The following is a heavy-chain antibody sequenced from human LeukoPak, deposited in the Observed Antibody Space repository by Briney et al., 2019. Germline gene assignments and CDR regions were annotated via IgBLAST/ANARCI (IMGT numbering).Heavy chain of an antibody. J-gene: IGHJ5*02. D-gene: IGHD5-12*01. CDR1: GGTFISYA. V-gene: IGHV1-69*05. Sequence: ASVKVSCKASGGTFISYAISGVRQAPGQGLEGMGGIIPIFGTANYAQKSQGRVTITTDESTSTAYMELSSLRSEDTAVYYCARYNHGGYDLSWFDPWGQGTLVTVSS. CDR3: ARYNHGGYDLSWFDP. CDR2: IIPIFGTA.